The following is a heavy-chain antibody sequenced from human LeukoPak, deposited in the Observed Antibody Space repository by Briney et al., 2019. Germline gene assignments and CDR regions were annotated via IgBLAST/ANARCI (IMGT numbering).Heavy chain of an antibody. Sequence: ASVKVSCKSSGYTFTAYFMHWVGPAPRQGLEGMGWINPNSGGTNYAQKFQGRITMTRDTSITTAYMELRRLRSDDTAVYYCARDLDYYGSGSVFNIWGQGTMVTVSS. D-gene: IGHD3-10*01. CDR3: ARDLDYYGSGSVFNI. V-gene: IGHV1-2*02. CDR1: GYTFTAYF. J-gene: IGHJ3*02. CDR2: INPNSGGT.